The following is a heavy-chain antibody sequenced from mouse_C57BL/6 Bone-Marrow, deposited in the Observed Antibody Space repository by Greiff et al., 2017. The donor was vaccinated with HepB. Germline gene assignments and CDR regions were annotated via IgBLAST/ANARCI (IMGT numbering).Heavy chain of an antibody. CDR1: GFTFSSYA. J-gene: IGHJ4*01. V-gene: IGHV5-4*01. D-gene: IGHD1-1*02. Sequence: EVQLVESGGGLVKPGGSLKLSCAASGFTFSSYAMSWVRQTPEKRLEWVATISDGGSYTYYPDNVKGRFTISRDNAKNNLYLQMSHLKSEDTAMYYCARDGGSHAMDYWGQGTSVTVSS. CDR2: ISDGGSYT. CDR3: ARDGGSHAMDY.